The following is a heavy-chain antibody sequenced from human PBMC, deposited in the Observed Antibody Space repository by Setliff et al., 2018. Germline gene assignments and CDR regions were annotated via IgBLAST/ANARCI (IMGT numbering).Heavy chain of an antibody. CDR3: ARVGGYSSGFGPDYYYYGMDV. J-gene: IGHJ6*02. Sequence: ASVKVSCKASGYTFTSYTMNWVRQAPGQGLEWMGGINTNTGNPTYAQGFTGRFVFSLDTSVSTAYLQISSLKAEDTAVYYCARVGGYSSGFGPDYYYYGMDVWGQGTTVTVSS. CDR1: GYTFTSYT. D-gene: IGHD6-19*01. CDR2: INTNTGNP. V-gene: IGHV7-4-1*02.